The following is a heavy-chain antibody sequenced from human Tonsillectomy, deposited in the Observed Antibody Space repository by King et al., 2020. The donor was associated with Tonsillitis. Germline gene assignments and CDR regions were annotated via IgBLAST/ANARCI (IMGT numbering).Heavy chain of an antibody. D-gene: IGHD5-18*01. CDR3: AKATDTAMGLFAS. CDR2: ISGSGGST. J-gene: IGHJ4*02. CDR1: GFTFSTYA. Sequence: VQLVESGGGLVQPGGSLRLSCAASGFTFSTYAMTWVRQAPGKGLEWVSVISGSGGSTYYADSVKGRFTISRDNSKNTLYLQMNSLRVDDTAVYYCAKATDTAMGLFASWGQGTLVTPPS. V-gene: IGHV3-23*04.